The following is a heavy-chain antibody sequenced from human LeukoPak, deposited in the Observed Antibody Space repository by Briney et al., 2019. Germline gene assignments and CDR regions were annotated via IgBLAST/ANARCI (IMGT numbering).Heavy chain of an antibody. D-gene: IGHD6-6*01. CDR1: GGTSSSYA. V-gene: IGHV1-18*01. CDR2: ISAYNGNT. J-gene: IGHJ6*03. Sequence: ASVKVSCKASGGTSSSYAISWVRQAPGQGLEWMGWISAYNGNTNYAQKLQGRVTMTTDTSTSTAYMELRSLRSDDTAVYYCARDIRIAARAYYYYYMDVWGKGTTVTVSS. CDR3: ARDIRIAARAYYYYYMDV.